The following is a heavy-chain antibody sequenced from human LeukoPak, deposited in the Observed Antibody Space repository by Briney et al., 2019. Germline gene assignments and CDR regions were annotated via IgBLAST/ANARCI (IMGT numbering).Heavy chain of an antibody. CDR1: GGSIISYY. CDR2: INHSVST. V-gene: IGHV4-34*01. CDR3: ARSRSRGYLRLNFDY. D-gene: IGHD3-22*01. J-gene: IGHJ4*02. Sequence: SETLSLSCTVSGGSIISYYWSWIRQPPGKGLEWIGEINHSVSTNYNPSIKSRVTISVDTSKNQYTLKLSSVTDADTAVYYCARSRSRGYLRLNFDYWGQGTLVTVSS.